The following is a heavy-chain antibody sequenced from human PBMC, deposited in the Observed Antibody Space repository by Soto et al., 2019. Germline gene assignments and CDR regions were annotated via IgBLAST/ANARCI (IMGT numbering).Heavy chain of an antibody. CDR2: INPNSGDK. J-gene: IGHJ6*02. CDR3: ARDGDYGSPVDYYYGMDV. V-gene: IGHV1-2*04. D-gene: IGHD3-10*01. Sequence: ASVKVSCKASGYTFIGYYMHWVRQAPGQGLEWMGWINPNSGDKNYAQKFQDWVTMTRDTSISTAYMELSRLRSDDTAVYYCARDGDYGSPVDYYYGMDVWGQGTTVTVSS. CDR1: GYTFIGYY.